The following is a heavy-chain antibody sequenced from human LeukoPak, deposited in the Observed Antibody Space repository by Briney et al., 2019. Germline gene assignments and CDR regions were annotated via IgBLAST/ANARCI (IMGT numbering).Heavy chain of an antibody. D-gene: IGHD3-10*01. CDR1: GFTFSSNA. J-gene: IGHJ4*02. CDR2: ISYDGSNK. CDR3: ARDDPRVRGVIDY. V-gene: IGHV3-30-3*01. Sequence: GGSLRLSCAASGFTFSSNAMHWVRQAPGKGLEWVAVISYDGSNKFYADSVKGRFTISRDNSKNTVFLQLNSLRAEDTAVFYCARDDPRVRGVIDYWGQGTLVTVSS.